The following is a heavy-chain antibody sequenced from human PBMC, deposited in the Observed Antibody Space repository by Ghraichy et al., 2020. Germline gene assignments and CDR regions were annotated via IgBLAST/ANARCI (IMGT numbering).Heavy chain of an antibody. Sequence: SESLSLTCTVSGGSISNYYWSWVRQPPGKGLEWIGYIYNRGTNYNPSLKSRLSMSIDTSKNQFSLKLSSATAADTAVYYCAREGGGSGWYDYWGQGALVTVSS. D-gene: IGHD6-19*01. CDR1: GGSISNYY. V-gene: IGHV4-59*01. J-gene: IGHJ4*02. CDR2: IYNRGT. CDR3: AREGGGSGWYDY.